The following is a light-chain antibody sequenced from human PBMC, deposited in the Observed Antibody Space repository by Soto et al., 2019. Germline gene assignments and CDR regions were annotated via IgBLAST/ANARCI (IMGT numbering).Light chain of an antibody. CDR2: DVS. CDR1: SIDVGGYNY. J-gene: IGLJ1*01. V-gene: IGLV2-11*01. Sequence: ALTQPRSVSGSPGQSVTISCTGTSIDVGGYNYVSWYQQHPGKAPKLMIYDVSKRPSGVPDRFSGSKSGNTASLTISGLQAEDEADYYCCSYAGSYGVFGTGTKQTVL. CDR3: CSYAGSYGV.